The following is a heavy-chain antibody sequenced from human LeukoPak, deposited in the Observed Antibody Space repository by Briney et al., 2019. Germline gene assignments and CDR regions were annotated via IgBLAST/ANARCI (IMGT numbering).Heavy chain of an antibody. V-gene: IGHV3-20*04. CDR2: INWKTGAT. CDR1: GFSFDDYG. Sequence: GGSLRLSCAASGFSFDDYGMSWVRQAPGKGLEWLSGINWKTGATGYSDSVKGRFTISKDNTKNSLYLQMNSLRAEDTAVYYCAKDNSMIVVVITPDFDYWGQGTLVTVSS. J-gene: IGHJ4*02. D-gene: IGHD3-22*01. CDR3: AKDNSMIVVVITPDFDY.